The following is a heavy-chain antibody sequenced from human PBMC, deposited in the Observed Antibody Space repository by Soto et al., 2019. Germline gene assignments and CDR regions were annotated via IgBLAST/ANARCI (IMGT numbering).Heavy chain of an antibody. Sequence: SETLSLTCTVSGGSISSSSYYWGWIRQPPGKGLEWIGGIYYSGSTYYNPSLKSRVTISVDTSKNQFSLKLSSVTAADTAVYYCARHVPYCSDTSHCAYGMDVWGQGTTVTVSS. V-gene: IGHV4-39*01. CDR1: GGSISSSSYY. D-gene: IGHD2-2*01. J-gene: IGHJ6*02. CDR3: ARHVPYCSDTSHCAYGMDV. CDR2: IYYSGST.